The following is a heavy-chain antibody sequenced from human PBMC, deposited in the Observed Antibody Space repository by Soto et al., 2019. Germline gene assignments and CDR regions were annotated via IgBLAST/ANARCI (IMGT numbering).Heavy chain of an antibody. D-gene: IGHD3-22*01. J-gene: IGHJ6*02. Sequence: QVQLVQSGAEVKKPGASVKVSCKASGYTFTNYGISWVRQAPGQGLEWMGWISAYNGNTNYAQKLQGRVTMTTDTSTSTAYRELRSLRSDDTAMYYCASHYDSSGLRGKYGMDVWGQGTTVTVSS. CDR2: ISAYNGNT. CDR1: GYTFTNYG. CDR3: ASHYDSSGLRGKYGMDV. V-gene: IGHV1-18*01.